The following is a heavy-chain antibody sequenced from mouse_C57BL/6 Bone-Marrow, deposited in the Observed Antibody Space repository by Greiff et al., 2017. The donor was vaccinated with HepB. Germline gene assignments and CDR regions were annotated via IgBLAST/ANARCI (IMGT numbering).Heavy chain of an antibody. V-gene: IGHV1-85*01. CDR3: ARMDYGSEWTYWYFDV. J-gene: IGHJ1*03. CDR1: GYTFTSYD. Sequence: VQLQQSGPELVKPGASVKLSCKASGYTFTSYDINWVKQRPGQGLEWIGWIYPRDGSTKYNEKFKGKATLTVDTSSSTAYMERHSLTSEDSAVYFCARMDYGSEWTYWYFDVWGTGTTVTVSS. CDR2: IYPRDGST. D-gene: IGHD1-1*01.